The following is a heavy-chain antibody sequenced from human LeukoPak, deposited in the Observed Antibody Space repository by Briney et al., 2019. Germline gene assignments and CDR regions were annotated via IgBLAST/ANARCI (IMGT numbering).Heavy chain of an antibody. CDR2: ISSSSSYI. CDR3: ARDTSGGGSPIAY. CDR1: GFTFSSYS. V-gene: IGHV3-21*01. Sequence: GGSLRLSCAASGFTFSSYSMNWVRQAPGKGLEWVSSISSSSSYIYYADSVKGRFTISRDNAKNSLYLQMNSLRAEDTAVYYCARDTSGGGSPIAYWGQGTLVTVSS. J-gene: IGHJ4*02. D-gene: IGHD5-12*01.